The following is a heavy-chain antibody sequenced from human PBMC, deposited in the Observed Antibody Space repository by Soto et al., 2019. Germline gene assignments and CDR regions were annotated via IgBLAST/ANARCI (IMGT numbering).Heavy chain of an antibody. V-gene: IGHV5-51*01. J-gene: IGHJ4*02. CDR2: IYPGDSDT. Sequence: GESLKISCKGSGYSFTSYWIGWVRQMPGKGLEWMGIIYPGDSDTRYSPSFQGQVTISADKSISTAYLQWSSLKASDTAMYYSATMASCGGHCYSDSNFDFWGPGTLVNVSS. CDR3: ATMASCGGHCYSDSNFDF. D-gene: IGHD2-21*02. CDR1: GYSFTSYW.